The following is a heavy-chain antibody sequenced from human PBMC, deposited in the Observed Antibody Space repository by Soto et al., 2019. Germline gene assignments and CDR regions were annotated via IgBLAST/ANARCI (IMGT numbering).Heavy chain of an antibody. V-gene: IGHV4-31*03. D-gene: IGHD4-17*01. CDR1: GGSISSGGYY. J-gene: IGHJ6*02. Sequence: QVQLQESGPGLVKPSQTLSLTCTVSGGSISSGGYYWSWIRQHPGKGLEWIGYIYYSGSTYYNPSRKGRVTISVDTSKNQFSLKLSSVTAADTAVYYCATTVVTDYYYGMDVWGQGTTVTVSS. CDR3: ATTVVTDYYYGMDV. CDR2: IYYSGST.